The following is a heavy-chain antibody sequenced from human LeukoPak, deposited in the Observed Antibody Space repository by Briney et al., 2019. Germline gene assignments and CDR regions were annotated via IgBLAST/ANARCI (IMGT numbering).Heavy chain of an antibody. D-gene: IGHD6-19*01. CDR2: ISNSGST. CDR3: ARGSSGWYRAPYYYMDV. J-gene: IGHJ6*03. V-gene: IGHV4-59*01. Sequence: PSETLSLTCIVSGDSISSYYWSWIRQPPGKGLEWIGYISNSGSTNYNPSLKSRVTISVDTSKNQFSLKLSSVTAADTAVYYCARGSSGWYRAPYYYMDVWGKGTTVTVSS. CDR1: GDSISSYY.